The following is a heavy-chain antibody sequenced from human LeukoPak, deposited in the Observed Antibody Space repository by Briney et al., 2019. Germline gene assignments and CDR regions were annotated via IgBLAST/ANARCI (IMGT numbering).Heavy chain of an antibody. Sequence: ASVKVSCKASGYTFTTYGITWVRQAPGQGLEWVAWISPYNGNTRYTQKFQGRVTLAADTSSTTASLEMMSLRSDDTAVFYCAGAFDASAYHFDYWGQGTLVSVSS. CDR3: AGAFDASAYHFDY. D-gene: IGHD3-16*01. V-gene: IGHV1-18*01. J-gene: IGHJ4*02. CDR1: GYTFTTYG. CDR2: ISPYNGNT.